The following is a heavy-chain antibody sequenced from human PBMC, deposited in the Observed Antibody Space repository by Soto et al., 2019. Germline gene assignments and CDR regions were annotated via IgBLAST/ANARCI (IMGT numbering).Heavy chain of an antibody. CDR2: IDPSDSYT. D-gene: IGHD5-18*01. CDR3: ARHGDGDTAMAAWFDP. Sequence: LKISCKGSGYSFTSYWISWVRQMPGKGLEWMGRIDPSDSYTNYSPSFQGHVTISADKSISTAYLQWSSLKASDTAMYYCARHGDGDTAMAAWFDPWGQGTLVTVSS. V-gene: IGHV5-10-1*01. J-gene: IGHJ5*02. CDR1: GYSFTSYW.